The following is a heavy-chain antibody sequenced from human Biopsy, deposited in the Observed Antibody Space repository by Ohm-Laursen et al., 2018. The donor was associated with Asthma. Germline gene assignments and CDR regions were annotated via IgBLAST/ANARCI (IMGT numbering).Heavy chain of an antibody. CDR2: ISYDGSSI. D-gene: IGHD6-19*01. CDR1: RFTYE. Sequence: RSLRLSCSASRFTYEMHWVRQAPGKGLEWVAVISYDGSSIYYADSVKGRFTISRDNSKNTLSLQMNSLTAEDTAVYYCAREGVAGTHIEDWGQGTLVTVS. J-gene: IGHJ4*02. CDR3: AREGVAGTHIED. V-gene: IGHV3-30-3*01.